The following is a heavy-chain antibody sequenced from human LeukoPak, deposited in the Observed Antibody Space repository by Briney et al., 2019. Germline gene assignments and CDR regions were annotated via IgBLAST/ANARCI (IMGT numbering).Heavy chain of an antibody. D-gene: IGHD4-17*01. J-gene: IGHJ6*02. CDR3: ARDRLVYGDYDIYYGMDV. CDR1: GYTFTSYG. CDR2: ISAYNGNT. V-gene: IGHV1-18*01. Sequence: ASVKVSCKASGYTFTSYGISWVRQAPGQGLEWMGWISAYNGNTNYAQKLQGRVTMTTDTSTSTAYMELRSLRSDDTAVYYCARDRLVYGDYDIYYGMDVWGQGTTVTVSS.